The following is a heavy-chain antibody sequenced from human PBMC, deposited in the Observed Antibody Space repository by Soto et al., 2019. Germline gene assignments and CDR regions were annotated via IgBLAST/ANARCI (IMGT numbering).Heavy chain of an antibody. D-gene: IGHD6-6*01. Sequence: SETLSLSCAVSSGSISSSNWWSWVRQPPGKGLEWIGEIYHSGSTNYNPSLKSRVTISVDKSKNQFSLKLSSVTAADTAVYYCARRSSSYPNWFDPWGQGTLVTVSS. J-gene: IGHJ5*02. CDR3: ARRSSSYPNWFDP. V-gene: IGHV4-4*02. CDR2: IYHSGST. CDR1: SGSISSSNW.